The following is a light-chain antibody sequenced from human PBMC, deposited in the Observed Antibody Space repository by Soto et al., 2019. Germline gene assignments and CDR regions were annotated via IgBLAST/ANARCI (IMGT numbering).Light chain of an antibody. V-gene: IGLV2-14*01. J-gene: IGLJ1*01. CDR3: SSYTSYTSYV. CDR2: DVS. CDR1: SSDVGGYKY. Sequence: QSVLTQPASVSGSPEQSIAISCTGTSSDVGGYKYVSWYQQYPGKAPKLMIYDVSNRPSGVPDRFSGSKSGNTASLTISGLQSEDEADYYCSSYTSYTSYVFGNGTKVTVL.